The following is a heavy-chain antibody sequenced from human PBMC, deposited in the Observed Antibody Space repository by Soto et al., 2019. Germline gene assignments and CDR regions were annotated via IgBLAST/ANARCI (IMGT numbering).Heavy chain of an antibody. CDR1: GFTFGDYA. D-gene: IGHD4-4*01. V-gene: IGHV3-49*03. J-gene: IGHJ6*02. Sequence: PGGSLRLSCTASGFTFGDYAMSWFRQAPGKGLEWVGFIRSKAHGGTTEYAASVKGRFTISRDDSKSIAYLQMNSLKTEDTAVYYCTRAPLSYSNYYYYGMDVWGQGTTVTVSS. CDR3: TRAPLSYSNYYYYGMDV. CDR2: IRSKAHGGTT.